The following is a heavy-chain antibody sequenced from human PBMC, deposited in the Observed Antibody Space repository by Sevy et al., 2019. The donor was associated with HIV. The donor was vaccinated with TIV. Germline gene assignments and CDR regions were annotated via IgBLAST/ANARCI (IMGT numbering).Heavy chain of an antibody. CDR1: GASITSGDYY. V-gene: IGHV4-31*03. CDR2: IYYSGST. Sequence: SEILSLSCTVSGASITSGDYYWSWIRQHPGKDLEWIGYIYYSGSTYYNPSLKSRVTISQDTSQSQFSLKLSSVTAADTAIYYCARNPVSSGGWYYFDYWGQGTQVTVSS. CDR3: ARNPVSSGGWYYFDY. D-gene: IGHD6-19*01. J-gene: IGHJ4*02.